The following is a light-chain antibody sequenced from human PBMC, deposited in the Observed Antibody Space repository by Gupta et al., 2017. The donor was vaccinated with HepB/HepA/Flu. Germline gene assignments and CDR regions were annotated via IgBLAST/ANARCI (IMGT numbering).Light chain of an antibody. Sequence: DMVMTQSPATLSVSPGEGVTLSCRASQSVSSHLAWYQQKPGQAPRLLIFGASNRATGIPARFSGSGSGTEFTLTSSSRQSEDFAVYYCQQDNYLWTFGQGTKVEIK. J-gene: IGKJ1*01. V-gene: IGKV3-15*01. CDR3: QQDNYLWT. CDR1: QSVSSH. CDR2: GAS.